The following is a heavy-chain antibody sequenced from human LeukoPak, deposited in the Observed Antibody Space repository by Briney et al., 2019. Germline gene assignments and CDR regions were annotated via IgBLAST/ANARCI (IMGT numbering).Heavy chain of an antibody. CDR1: GGSFSGYY. D-gene: IGHD3-10*01. V-gene: IGHV4-34*01. J-gene: IGHJ4*02. Sequence: SETLSLTCAVYGGSFSGYYWSWIRQPPGKGLEWIGEINHSGSTNYNPSLKSRVTISVDTSKNQFSLKLSSVTAADTAVYYCARSSQLEDYWGQGTLVTVSS. CDR2: INHSGST. CDR3: ARSSQLEDY.